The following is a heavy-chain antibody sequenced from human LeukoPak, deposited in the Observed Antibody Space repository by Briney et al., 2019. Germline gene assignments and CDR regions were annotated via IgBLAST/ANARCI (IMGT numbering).Heavy chain of an antibody. Sequence: PSETLSLTCTVSGGSISSYYWSWIRQPAGKGLEWIGRIYTSGSTNYNPSLKGRVTISVDTSKNQFSLKLSSVTAADTAVYYCARVGVPAANARYGMDVWGQGTTVTVSS. CDR3: ARVGVPAANARYGMDV. D-gene: IGHD2-2*01. J-gene: IGHJ6*02. CDR2: IYTSGST. V-gene: IGHV4-4*07. CDR1: GGSISSYY.